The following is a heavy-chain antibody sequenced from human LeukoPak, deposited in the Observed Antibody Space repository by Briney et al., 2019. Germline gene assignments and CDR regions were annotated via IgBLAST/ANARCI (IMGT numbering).Heavy chain of an antibody. CDR2: IKQDGSEK. CDR3: ARDRVTTSSWPRVEYYYMDV. Sequence: GGSLRLSCAASGFTFNNYWMNWVRQAPGKGLEWVANIKQDGSEKYYVDPVKGRFTISRDNARNSLYLQMNSLRAEDTAVYYCARDRVTTSSWPRVEYYYMDVWGKGTTVTISS. J-gene: IGHJ6*03. V-gene: IGHV3-7*01. D-gene: IGHD4-11*01. CDR1: GFTFNNYW.